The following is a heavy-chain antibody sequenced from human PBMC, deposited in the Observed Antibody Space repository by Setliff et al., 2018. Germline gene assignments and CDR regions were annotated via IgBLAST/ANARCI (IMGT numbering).Heavy chain of an antibody. CDR3: ARFYGDYQFDY. CDR2: MYASGTT. CDR1: GESFSGYF. V-gene: IGHV4-4*08. Sequence: SETLSLTCAVYGESFSGYFWSWIRQSPGKGLEWIGYMYASGTTDYNPSLKSRVTISLDTSKNQFSLKLTSVTAADTAVYFCARFYGDYQFDYWGQGTLVTVSS. D-gene: IGHD4-17*01. J-gene: IGHJ4*02.